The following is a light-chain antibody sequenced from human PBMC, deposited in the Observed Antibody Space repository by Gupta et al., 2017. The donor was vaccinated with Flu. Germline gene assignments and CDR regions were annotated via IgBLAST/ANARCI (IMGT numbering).Light chain of an antibody. V-gene: IGKV1-5*03. CDR2: KAS. CDR1: QSISSW. CDR3: QQYYSYWS. Sequence: DIQMTQSPSTLSACVGDRVTITCRASQSISSWLAWYQQKPGKAPKLLIYKASSLESGVPSRFSGSGSGTEFTLTISSLQPDDFATYYCQQYYSYWSFGQGTKVEIK. J-gene: IGKJ1*01.